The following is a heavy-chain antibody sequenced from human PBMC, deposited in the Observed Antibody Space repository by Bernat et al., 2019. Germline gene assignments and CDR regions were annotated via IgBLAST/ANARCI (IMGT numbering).Heavy chain of an antibody. J-gene: IGHJ4*02. V-gene: IGHV3-23*01. CDR1: GFTFSSYV. CDR2: FSGGDGST. CDR3: AKDCGGSCDGFHY. Sequence: EVQLLESGGGSPQPGGSLRLSCAASGFTFSSYVMSWVRQAPGKGLEWVSTFSGGDGSTYYADSVKGRLTISRDNSKNTLYLQMNSLRAEDTAVYYCAKDCGGSCDGFHYWGQGTLVTVSS. D-gene: IGHD2-15*01.